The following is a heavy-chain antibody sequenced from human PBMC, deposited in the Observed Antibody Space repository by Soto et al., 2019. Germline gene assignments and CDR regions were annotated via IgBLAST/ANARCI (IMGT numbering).Heavy chain of an antibody. Sequence: GASVKVSCKASGYTFTGYYMHWVRQAPGQGLEWMGWINPNSGGTNYAQKFQGRVTMTRDTSISTAYMELSRLRSDDTAVYYCARSPITMIVVVIDAFDIWGQGTMVTVSS. CDR1: GYTFTGYY. CDR2: INPNSGGT. V-gene: IGHV1-2*02. J-gene: IGHJ3*02. CDR3: ARSPITMIVVVIDAFDI. D-gene: IGHD3-22*01.